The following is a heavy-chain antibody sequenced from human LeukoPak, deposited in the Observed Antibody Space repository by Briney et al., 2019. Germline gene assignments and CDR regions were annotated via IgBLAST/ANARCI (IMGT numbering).Heavy chain of an antibody. D-gene: IGHD5-12*01. CDR2: INPNSGGT. CDR1: GYTFTPYY. V-gene: IGHV1-2*02. CDR3: ARGYTGFEDIAY. J-gene: IGHJ4*02. Sequence: ASVRVSPPTSGYTFTPYYMHWVRQAPGQGLEWMGWINPNSGGTKYAQKFQGRVTMTRDTSISTAYMELSRLKSDDTAVYYCARGYTGFEDIAYWSQGTLVTVSS.